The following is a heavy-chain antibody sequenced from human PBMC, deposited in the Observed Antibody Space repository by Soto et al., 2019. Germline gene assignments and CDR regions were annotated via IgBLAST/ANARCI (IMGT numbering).Heavy chain of an antibody. CDR1: GDSISSGGYY. V-gene: IGHV4-31*03. CDR3: ARGDNGGYYPYFFDS. J-gene: IGHJ4*02. CDR2: IYYTGNT. D-gene: IGHD3-22*01. Sequence: SETLSLTCIVSGDSISSGGYYWNWIRQHPGEGLEWIGYIYYTGNTFHNPSLRSRISMSVDTSKNQFSLRLNSVTAADTALYYCARGDNGGYYPYFFDSWGQGTLVTVSS.